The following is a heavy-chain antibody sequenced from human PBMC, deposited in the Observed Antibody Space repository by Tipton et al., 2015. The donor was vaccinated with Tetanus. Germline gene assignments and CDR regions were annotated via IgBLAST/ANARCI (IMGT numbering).Heavy chain of an antibody. V-gene: IGHV3-7*01. CDR1: TFTFTNYW. D-gene: IGHD1/OR15-1a*01. Sequence: SLRLSCEASTFTFTNYWMSWVRQAPGKGLEWVTNIKQDGSEKYYVDSVKGRFTISRDNAKNSLYLQMNSLRAEDTAVYYCARDPTRRFDYWGPGTLVTVSS. CDR3: ARDPTRRFDY. J-gene: IGHJ4*02. CDR2: IKQDGSEK.